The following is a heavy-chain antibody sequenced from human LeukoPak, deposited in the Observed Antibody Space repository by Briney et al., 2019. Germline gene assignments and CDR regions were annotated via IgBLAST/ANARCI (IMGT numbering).Heavy chain of an antibody. D-gene: IGHD1-26*01. V-gene: IGHV4-4*07. CDR1: GGSISSYY. J-gene: IGHJ4*02. CDR3: ARDQVGTTLDYFDH. CDR2: IYTSGST. Sequence: PSETLSLTCSVSGGSISSYYWSWIRQPAGKGLEWIGRIYTSGSTNYNPSLRSRVTMSVDTSKNQFSLKLSSVTAADTAVYYCARDQVGTTLDYFDHWGQGTLVTVSS.